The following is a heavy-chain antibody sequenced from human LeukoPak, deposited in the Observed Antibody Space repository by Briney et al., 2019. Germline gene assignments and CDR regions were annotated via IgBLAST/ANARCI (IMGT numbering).Heavy chain of an antibody. Sequence: SETLSLTCAVYGGSFSDYYWSWIRQPPGKGLEWIGEINHSGSTNYNPSLKSRVTISVDTSKNQFSLKLSSVTAADTAVYYCARGFRITGTPVYGMDVWGQGTTVTVSS. V-gene: IGHV4-34*01. CDR2: INHSGST. CDR3: ARGFRITGTPVYGMDV. CDR1: GGSFSDYY. D-gene: IGHD1-7*01. J-gene: IGHJ6*02.